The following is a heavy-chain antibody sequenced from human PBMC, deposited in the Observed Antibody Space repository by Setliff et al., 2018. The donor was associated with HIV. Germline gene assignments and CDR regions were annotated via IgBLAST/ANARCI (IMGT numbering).Heavy chain of an antibody. CDR2: INLNSGGT. CDR3: ARGPRGYDSSYYFDY. V-gene: IGHV1-2*04. J-gene: IGHJ4*02. D-gene: IGHD3-22*01. CDR1: GYTFTGYY. Sequence: ASVKVSCKASGYTFTGYYMHWVRQAPGQGLEWMGWINLNSGGTNYAQKFQGWITMTRDTSIITAYMQLDRLGSDDTAVYYCARGPRGYDSSYYFDYWGQGTLVTVSS.